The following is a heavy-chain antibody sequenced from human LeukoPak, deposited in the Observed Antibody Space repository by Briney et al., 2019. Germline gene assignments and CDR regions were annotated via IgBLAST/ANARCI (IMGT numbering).Heavy chain of an antibody. CDR2: IKQDGSEK. V-gene: IGHV3-7*01. CDR3: AKDHSSGWDPYYFDY. CDR1: GFTFDDYG. Sequence: GGSLRLSCAASGFTFDDYGMSWVRQAPGKGLEWVANIKQDGSEKYYVDSVKGRFTISRDNAKNSLYLQMNSLRAEDTAVYYCAKDHSSGWDPYYFDYWGQGTLVTVSS. J-gene: IGHJ4*02. D-gene: IGHD6-19*01.